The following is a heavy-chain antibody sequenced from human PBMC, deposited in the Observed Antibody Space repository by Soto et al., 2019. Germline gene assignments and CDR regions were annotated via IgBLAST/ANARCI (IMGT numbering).Heavy chain of an antibody. Sequence: GGSLRLSCAASKFSFDSYTMSWVRQAPGKGLEWVSGLSASGVNTFYADSVKGRFIISRDNANSSLYLQVNSLTAEDTALYYCARGQYYFEYCGRGSLVTVSS. J-gene: IGHJ4*02. CDR2: LSASGVNT. D-gene: IGHD6-19*01. CDR1: KFSFDSYT. CDR3: ARGQYYFEY. V-gene: IGHV3-21*04.